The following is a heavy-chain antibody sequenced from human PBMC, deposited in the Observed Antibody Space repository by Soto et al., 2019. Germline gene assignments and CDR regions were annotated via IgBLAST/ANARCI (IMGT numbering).Heavy chain of an antibody. CDR2: IYHSGST. Sequence: SETLSLTCAVSGGSISSGGYSWSWIRQPPGKGLEWIGYIYHSGSTYYNPSLKSRVTISVDRSKNQFSLKLSSVTAADTAVYYCARAPRYGSADYWGEGTLVTVSS. CDR1: GGSISSGGYS. D-gene: IGHD3-10*01. V-gene: IGHV4-30-2*01. CDR3: ARAPRYGSADY. J-gene: IGHJ4*02.